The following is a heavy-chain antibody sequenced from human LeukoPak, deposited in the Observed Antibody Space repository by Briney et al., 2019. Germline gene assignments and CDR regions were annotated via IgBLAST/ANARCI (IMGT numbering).Heavy chain of an antibody. J-gene: IGHJ4*02. CDR2: IGGNGGST. Sequence: GGSLRLSFAASGFTFSSYAMSWVRQAPGKGLEWVSAIGGNGGSTYYAESVKGRFTISRDNSKNTLYLQMDSLRADDTALYYCANEQGWFGECSTYWGQGTLVTVSS. CDR3: ANEQGWFGECSTY. V-gene: IGHV3-23*01. CDR1: GFTFSSYA. D-gene: IGHD3-10*01.